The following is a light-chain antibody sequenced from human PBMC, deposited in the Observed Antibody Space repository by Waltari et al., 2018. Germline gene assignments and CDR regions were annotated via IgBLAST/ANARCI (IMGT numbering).Light chain of an antibody. CDR1: QSITKKF. Sequence: VLTQSPGTLSLSPGERATLSCRASQSITKKFFAWYQQKPGQAPRLLIYGASSRAAGIADRFSGSGSGTDFTLTISRLEPEDSAVYYCQQYGSSVMYTFGQGTKLEIK. CDR2: GAS. CDR3: QQYGSSVMYT. J-gene: IGKJ2*01. V-gene: IGKV3-20*01.